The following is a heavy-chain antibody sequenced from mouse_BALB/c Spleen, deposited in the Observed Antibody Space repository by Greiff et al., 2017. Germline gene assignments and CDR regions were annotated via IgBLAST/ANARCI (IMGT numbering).Heavy chain of an antibody. V-gene: IGHV1-69*02. J-gene: IGHJ2*01. CDR1: GYTFTSYW. Sequence: QVQLKQPGAELVKPGASVKLSCKASGYTFTSYWMHWVKQRPGQGLEWIGEIDPSDSYTNYNQKFKGKATLTVDKSSSTAYMQLSSLTSEDSAVYYCARGGNYVGYWGQGTTLTVSA. CDR3: ARGGNYVGY. CDR2: IDPSDSYT.